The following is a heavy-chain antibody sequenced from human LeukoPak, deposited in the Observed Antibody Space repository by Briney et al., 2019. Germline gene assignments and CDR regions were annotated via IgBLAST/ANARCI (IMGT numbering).Heavy chain of an antibody. CDR2: INHSGST. CDR1: GGSFSGYY. CDR3: ARRRRYSGYDSDY. J-gene: IGHJ4*02. D-gene: IGHD5-12*01. Sequence: SETLSLTCAVYGGSFSGYYWSWIRQPPGKGLEWIGEINHSGSTNYSPSLKSRVTISVDTFKNQFSLKLSSVTAADSAVYYCARRRRYSGYDSDYWGQGTLVTVSS. V-gene: IGHV4-34*01.